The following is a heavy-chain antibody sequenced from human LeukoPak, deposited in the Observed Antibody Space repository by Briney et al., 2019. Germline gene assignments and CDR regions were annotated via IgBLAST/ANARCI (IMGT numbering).Heavy chain of an antibody. CDR2: IIPIFGIA. V-gene: IGHV1-69*04. CDR3: AGPYSSSSGYYYGMDV. D-gene: IGHD6-6*01. J-gene: IGHJ6*02. Sequence: SVKVSCKASGGTFSSYAISWVRQAPGQGLEWMGRIIPIFGIANYAQKFQGRVTITADKSTSTAYMELSSLRSEDTAVYYCAGPYSSSSGYYYGMDVWGQGTTVTVSS. CDR1: GGTFSSYA.